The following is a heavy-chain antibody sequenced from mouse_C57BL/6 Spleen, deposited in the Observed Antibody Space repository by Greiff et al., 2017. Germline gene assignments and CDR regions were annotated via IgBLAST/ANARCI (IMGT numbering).Heavy chain of an antibody. V-gene: IGHV1-72*01. D-gene: IGHD1-1*01. CDR2: IDPNSGGT. CDR3: AKGGSSHLDY. Sequence: QQSCKASGYTFTSYWMHWVKQRPGRGLEWIGRIDPNSGGTKYNEKFKSKATLTVDKPSSTAYMPLSSLTSEDSAVYYCAKGGSSHLDYWGQGTTLTVSS. J-gene: IGHJ2*01. CDR1: GYTFTSYW.